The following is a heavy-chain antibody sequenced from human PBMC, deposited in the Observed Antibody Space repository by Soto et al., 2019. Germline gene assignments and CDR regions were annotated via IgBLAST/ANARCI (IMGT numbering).Heavy chain of an antibody. D-gene: IGHD6-6*01. CDR3: ARGVLIAARPFDY. CDR1: GGSISSYY. CDR2: IYYSGST. Sequence: SETLSLTCTVSGGSISSYYWSWIRQPPGKGLEWIGYIYYSGSTNYNPSLKSRVTLSVDASKNQFSLKLSSVTAADTAVYYCARGVLIAARPFDYWGQGTLVTVSS. J-gene: IGHJ4*02. V-gene: IGHV4-59*08.